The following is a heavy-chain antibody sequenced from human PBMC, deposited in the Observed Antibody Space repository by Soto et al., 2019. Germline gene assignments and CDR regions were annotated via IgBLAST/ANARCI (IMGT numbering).Heavy chain of an antibody. CDR2: FSYSGSP. Sequence: KASETLSLTCSVYGGSSRAYHWSWIRQSPGEGLEWIGEFSYSGSPNYNPSLKRRVAVSLDTSTDHFSLTMTSVTAADTGVYFCAGGPRYWSFALWGRGTLVTVSS. CDR3: AGGPRYWSFAL. J-gene: IGHJ2*01. V-gene: IGHV4-34*01. CDR1: GGSSRAYH. D-gene: IGHD1-20*01.